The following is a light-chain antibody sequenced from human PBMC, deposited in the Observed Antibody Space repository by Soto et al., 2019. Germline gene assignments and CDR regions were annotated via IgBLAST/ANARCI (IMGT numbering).Light chain of an antibody. J-gene: IGKJ5*01. CDR2: DAY. CDR3: RQPHMWPGA. CDR1: QSFRGL. Sequence: EVELTEPQVTLKLSKGERATLSCRASQSFRGLLAWYQQKPGQAPRLLIYDAYNRATGIPPRFSGSGSGTYFTLTISSLEPEGSAFYYRRQPHMWPGAIAQGTRLEIK. V-gene: IGKV3-11*01.